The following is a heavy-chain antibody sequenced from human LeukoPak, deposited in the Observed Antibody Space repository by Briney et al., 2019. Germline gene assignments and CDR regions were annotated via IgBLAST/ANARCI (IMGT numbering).Heavy chain of an antibody. CDR1: VYSISSGYY. Sequence: SRTLSLTCTVSVYSISSGYYWGWIRQPPGKGLEWIGSIHHSGITYYNPSLKSRVTISVDTSKNQFSLRVDSVTAADTAVYYCARDLYDDNRCFDFWGQGILVTVSS. CDR2: IHHSGIT. CDR3: ARDLYDDNRCFDF. V-gene: IGHV4-38-2*02. D-gene: IGHD1-14*01. J-gene: IGHJ4*02.